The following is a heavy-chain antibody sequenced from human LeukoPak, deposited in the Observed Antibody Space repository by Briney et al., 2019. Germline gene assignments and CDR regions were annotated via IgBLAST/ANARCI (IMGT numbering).Heavy chain of an antibody. CDR3: ARGALRELRGFDY. D-gene: IGHD1-7*01. CDR1: GYTVTDNC. CDR2: INPDNGAT. J-gene: IGHJ4*02. Sequence: GASGHVSCQGSGYTVTDNCVHWGRHRPAQGNEWMGWINPDNGATTYPHNFQGRVTMNTDSSIGTAYMSLSSLRSDDTAQYYCARGALRELRGFDYWGQGTLVTVSS. V-gene: IGHV1-2*02.